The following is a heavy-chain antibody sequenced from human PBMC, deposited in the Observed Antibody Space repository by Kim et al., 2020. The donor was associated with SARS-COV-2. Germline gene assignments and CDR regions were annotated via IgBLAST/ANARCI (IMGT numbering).Heavy chain of an antibody. V-gene: IGHV3-30*04. J-gene: IGHJ4*02. CDR2: ISYDGSNK. CDR1: GFTFSSYA. Sequence: GGSLRLSCAASGFTFSSYAMHWVRQAPGKGLEWVAVISYDGSNKYYADSVKGRFTISRDNSKNTLYLQMNSLRAEDTAVYYCARDLIGRTGRYFDYWGQGTLVTVSS. CDR3: ARDLIGRTGRYFDY. D-gene: IGHD2-21*01.